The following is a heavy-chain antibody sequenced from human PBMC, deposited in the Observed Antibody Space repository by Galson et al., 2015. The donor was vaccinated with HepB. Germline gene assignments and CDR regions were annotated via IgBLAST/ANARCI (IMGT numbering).Heavy chain of an antibody. CDR1: GFSLSDYW. CDR3: VIEVPSGFDP. J-gene: IGHJ5*02. Sequence: SLRLSCAASGFSLSDYWMSWVRQAPEKGLEWIGRLRSKGDGGTADHAANVKGRFTISKDDSKNTLFLQINSLKIEDTAVYYCVIEVPSGFDPWGQGTLVT. CDR2: LRSKGDGGTA. V-gene: IGHV3-15*01.